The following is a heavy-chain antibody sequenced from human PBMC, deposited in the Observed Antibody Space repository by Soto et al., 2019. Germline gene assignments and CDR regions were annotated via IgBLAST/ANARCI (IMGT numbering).Heavy chain of an antibody. Sequence: PGGSLRLSCAASGFTFTNYAMTWVRQSPGKGLQWVSGISATGGLKYYADSVQGRFTISRDNSKNTLYLQMDNLRDEDTAIYYCAREVGAPSGWLDSWGQGTQVTVSS. J-gene: IGHJ5*01. V-gene: IGHV3-23*01. CDR3: AREVGAPSGWLDS. CDR1: GFTFTNYA. CDR2: ISATGGLK. D-gene: IGHD1-26*01.